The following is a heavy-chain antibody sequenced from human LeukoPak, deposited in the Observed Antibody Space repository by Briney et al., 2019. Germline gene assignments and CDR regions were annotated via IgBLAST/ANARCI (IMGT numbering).Heavy chain of an antibody. D-gene: IGHD1-26*01. Sequence: SGESPKISCKGSGYSFTSYWIGWVPQMPGKGLEWMGIIYPGDSDTRSSPSCQGQVTISADKSISSAYLQWSSLKASDTATYYCARHVGSGSYSNYWGQGTLVTVSS. CDR3: ARHVGSGSYSNY. CDR1: GYSFTSYW. J-gene: IGHJ4*02. CDR2: IYPGDSDT. V-gene: IGHV5-51*01.